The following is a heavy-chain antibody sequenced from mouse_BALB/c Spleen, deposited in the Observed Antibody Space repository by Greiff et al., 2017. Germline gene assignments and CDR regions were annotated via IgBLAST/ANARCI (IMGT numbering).Heavy chain of an antibody. D-gene: IGHD1-2*01. V-gene: IGHV2-6-4*01. Sequence: QVQLQQSGPGLVAPSQCLSITCTVSGFSLSRYSVHWVRQPPGKGLEWLGMICGGGSTAYNSALKSRLSISKANSKSQVFLKMISLHTDDTAMYYCARNGGSSRLEFDYWGQGTTLTVSA. J-gene: IGHJ2*01. CDR3: ARNGGSSRLEFDY. CDR1: GFSLSRYS. CDR2: ICGGGST.